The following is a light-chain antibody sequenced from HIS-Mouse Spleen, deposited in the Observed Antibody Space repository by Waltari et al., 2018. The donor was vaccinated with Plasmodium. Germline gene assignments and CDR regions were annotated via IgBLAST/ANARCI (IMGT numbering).Light chain of an antibody. CDR2: GSS. Sequence: EIVLTQSPGTLSLSPGERATLSCRDSQSVSSSYLAWYQQKPGQAPSLLSYGSSSRATGIPDRFSGSVSGTDFTLTISRLEPEDFAVYYCQQYGSSPLTFGGGTKVEIK. V-gene: IGKV3-20*01. CDR3: QQYGSSPLT. J-gene: IGKJ4*01. CDR1: QSVSSSY.